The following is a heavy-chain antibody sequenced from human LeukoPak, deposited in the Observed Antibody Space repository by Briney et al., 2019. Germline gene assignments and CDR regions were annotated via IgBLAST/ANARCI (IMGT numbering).Heavy chain of an antibody. J-gene: IGHJ6*02. CDR3: AREPMVRESGYYYYGMDV. D-gene: IGHD3-10*01. Sequence: SQTLSLTCTVSDGSISSGDYYWSWIRQPPGKGLEWIGYIYYSGSTYYNPSLKSRVTISVDTSKNQFSLKLSSVTAADTAMYYCAREPMVRESGYYYYGMDVWGQGTTVTVSS. V-gene: IGHV4-30-4*01. CDR2: IYYSGST. CDR1: DGSISSGDYY.